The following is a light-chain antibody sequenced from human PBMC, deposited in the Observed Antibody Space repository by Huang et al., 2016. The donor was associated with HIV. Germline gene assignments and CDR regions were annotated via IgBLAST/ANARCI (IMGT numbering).Light chain of an antibody. CDR1: QNVRNN. V-gene: IGKV3-15*01. J-gene: IGKJ4*01. CDR3: QQFNNWPPA. Sequence: ETLMTQFPATLSVSPGERATLSCRASQNVRNNLAWYQQKPGQAPRLLFYEASSRATGVPGRVSASGSVIDFTLTISSLQSEDFAVYYCQQFNNWPPAFGGGTTVEIK. CDR2: EAS.